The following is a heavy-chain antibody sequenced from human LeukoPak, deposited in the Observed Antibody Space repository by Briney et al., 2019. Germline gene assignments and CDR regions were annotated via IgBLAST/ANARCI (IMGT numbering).Heavy chain of an antibody. CDR3: AKDRGSWRRYSGYDLEVYFDY. Sequence: GGSLRLSCAASGFTFSSYGMHWVRQAPGKGLEWVAVISYDGSNKYYADSVKGRFTISRDNSKNTLYLQVNSLRAEDTAVYYCAKDRGSWRRYSGYDLEVYFDYWGQGTLVTVSS. D-gene: IGHD5-12*01. CDR2: ISYDGSNK. V-gene: IGHV3-30*18. CDR1: GFTFSSYG. J-gene: IGHJ4*02.